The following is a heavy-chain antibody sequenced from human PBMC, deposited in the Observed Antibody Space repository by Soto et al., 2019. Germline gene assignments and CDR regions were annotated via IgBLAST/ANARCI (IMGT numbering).Heavy chain of an antibody. CDR2: VDRGGS. J-gene: IGHJ4*02. CDR3: EKHWRTASDVIHTFDY. D-gene: IGHD2-21*02. CDR1: GGSINSDY. Sequence: QVQLQESGPGLVKPSETLSLTCTVYGGSINSDYWSWIRQAPGKGLAWIGYVDRGGSNYNRSLKGRCTMSIDTSNKQWSFTLASVTAAATARYFCEKHWRTASDVIHTFDYWGQETLVTVFS. V-gene: IGHV4-59*08.